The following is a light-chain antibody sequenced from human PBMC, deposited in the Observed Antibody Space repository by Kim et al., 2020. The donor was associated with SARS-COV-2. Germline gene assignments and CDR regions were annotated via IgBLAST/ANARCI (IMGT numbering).Light chain of an antibody. CDR1: SSDVGGYNY. CDR3: TSYTSSNDWV. Sequence: QSITISCPGTSSDVGGYNYVSWYQQHPGNAPKLMIYGVSKRPSGISNRFSGSKSGNTASLTISGLQAEDEADYYCTSYTSSNDWVFGGGTQLTVL. CDR2: GVS. J-gene: IGLJ3*02. V-gene: IGLV2-14*04.